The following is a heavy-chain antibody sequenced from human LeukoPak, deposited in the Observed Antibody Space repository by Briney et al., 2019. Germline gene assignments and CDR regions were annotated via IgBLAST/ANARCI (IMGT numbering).Heavy chain of an antibody. CDR2: ISSSGSII. CDR3: ARGQYDRSPFLQH. V-gene: IGHV3-11*01. D-gene: IGHD3-22*01. J-gene: IGHJ1*01. CDR1: GFTFSDYY. Sequence: PGGSLRLSCAASGFTFSDYYMSWIRQAPGKGLEWVSYISSSGSIIYYADSVKGRFTISRDNAKDSMYLQMNSLRAEDTAVYYCARGQYDRSPFLQHWGQGTLVTVSS.